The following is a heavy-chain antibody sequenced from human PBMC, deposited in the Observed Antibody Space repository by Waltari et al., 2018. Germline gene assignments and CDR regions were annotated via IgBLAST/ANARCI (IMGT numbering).Heavy chain of an antibody. D-gene: IGHD6-13*01. J-gene: IGHJ1*01. V-gene: IGHV1-3*01. CDR3: ARRRSTAWYLQF. Sequence: QIQLVQSGAEVKRPGASVSVSCKTSGYRFTRYDVHWLRQAPGQGLELVGWINPGSGDTTYLDTFQGRVTITRDISASTAYLDLKNLSSEDTATYYCARRRSTAWYLQFWGQGTLVTVTS. CDR2: INPGSGDT. CDR1: GYRFTRYD.